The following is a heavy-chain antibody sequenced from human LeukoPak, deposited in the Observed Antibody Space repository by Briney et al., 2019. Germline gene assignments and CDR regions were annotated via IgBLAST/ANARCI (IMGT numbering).Heavy chain of an antibody. V-gene: IGHV1-69*13. CDR2: IIPLFGTA. CDR3: ARVASGYNYGDQFDY. D-gene: IGHD5-18*01. J-gene: IGHJ4*02. CDR1: GGTFSSYG. Sequence: GASVKVSCKASGGTFSSYGISGVRQAPGQGLEWMGGIIPLFGTANYAQKFQGRLTISADESTRTVYMELSSLRSDDTAVYYCARVASGYNYGDQFDYWGQGTLVTVSS.